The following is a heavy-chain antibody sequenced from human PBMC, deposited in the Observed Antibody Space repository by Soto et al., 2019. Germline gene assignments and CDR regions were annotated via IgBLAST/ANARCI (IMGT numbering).Heavy chain of an antibody. Sequence: QVQLVESGGGVVQPGRSLRLSCAASGFTFSSYAMHWVRQAPGKGLEWVAVISYDGSNKYYADSVKGRFTSSRDNSKNTLYLQMNSLRADDTAVYYCARDPLWGTAMVLWYFDLWGRGTLVTVSS. V-gene: IGHV3-30-3*01. CDR1: GFTFSSYA. J-gene: IGHJ2*01. D-gene: IGHD5-18*01. CDR3: ARDPLWGTAMVLWYFDL. CDR2: ISYDGSNK.